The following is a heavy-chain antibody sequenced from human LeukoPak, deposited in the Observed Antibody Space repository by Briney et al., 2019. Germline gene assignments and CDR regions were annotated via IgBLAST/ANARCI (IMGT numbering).Heavy chain of an antibody. J-gene: IGHJ4*02. Sequence: ASVKVSCKASGYTFTGYYMHWVRQAPGQGLEWMGWINPNSGGTNYAQKFQGWVTMTRDTSISTAYMELSRLRSDDTAVYYCAREASTYYDSSGHYFDYWGQGTLVTVSS. V-gene: IGHV1-2*04. CDR3: AREASTYYDSSGHYFDY. D-gene: IGHD3-22*01. CDR2: INPNSGGT. CDR1: GYTFTGYY.